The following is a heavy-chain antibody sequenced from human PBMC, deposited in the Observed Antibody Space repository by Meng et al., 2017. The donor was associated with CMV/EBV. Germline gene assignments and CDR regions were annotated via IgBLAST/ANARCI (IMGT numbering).Heavy chain of an antibody. J-gene: IGHJ4*02. CDR2: TYYRSKWYN. V-gene: IGHV6-1*01. CDR3: ARAPGIWSPYYFDY. CDR1: GDSVSSNSAA. D-gene: IGHD2-15*01. Sequence: SCAISGDSVSSNSAAWNWIRQSPSRGLEWLGRTYYRSKWYNDYAVSMKSRITINPDTSKNQFSLQLNSVTPEDTAVYYCARAPGIWSPYYFDYWGQGTLVTVSS.